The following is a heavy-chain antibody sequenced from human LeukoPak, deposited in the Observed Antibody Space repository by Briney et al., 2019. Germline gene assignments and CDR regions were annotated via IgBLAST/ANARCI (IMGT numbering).Heavy chain of an antibody. CDR3: ARWRALRLKSFDP. CDR2: INPNSGGT. D-gene: IGHD5-24*01. J-gene: IGHJ5*02. CDR1: GYTFTGYY. Sequence: ASVKVSCKASGYTFTGYYMHWVRQAPGQGLEWMGWINPNSGGTNYAQKFQGRVTMTRDTSISTAYMELSRLRSDDTAVYYCARWRALRLKSFDPWGQGTLVTVSS. V-gene: IGHV1-2*02.